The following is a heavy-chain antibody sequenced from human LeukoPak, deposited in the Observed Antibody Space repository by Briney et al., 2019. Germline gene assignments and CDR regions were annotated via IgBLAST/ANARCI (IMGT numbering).Heavy chain of an antibody. V-gene: IGHV1-69*04. CDR3: ARVAAMVPSPIDY. Sequence: SVKVSCKASGGTFSSYAISWVRQAPGQGLEWMGRIIPILGIANYAQKFQGRVTITADKSTSTAYMELSSLRSDDTAVYYCARVAAMVPSPIDYWGQGTLVTVSS. J-gene: IGHJ4*02. CDR1: GGTFSSYA. D-gene: IGHD5-18*01. CDR2: IIPILGIA.